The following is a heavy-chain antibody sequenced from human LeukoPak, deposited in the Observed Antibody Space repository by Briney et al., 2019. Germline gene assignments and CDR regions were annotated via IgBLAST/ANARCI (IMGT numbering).Heavy chain of an antibody. Sequence: GASVKVSCKAFGYTFTSNYMHWVRQAPGQGLEWMGWINPNSGGTNYAQKFQGRVTMTRDTSISTAYMELSRLRSAATAVYSCARDPYYYDSSGYSNSLFDYWGQGTLVTVSS. D-gene: IGHD3-22*01. CDR1: GYTFTSNY. CDR3: ARDPYYYDSSGYSNSLFDY. V-gene: IGHV1-2*02. J-gene: IGHJ4*02. CDR2: INPNSGGT.